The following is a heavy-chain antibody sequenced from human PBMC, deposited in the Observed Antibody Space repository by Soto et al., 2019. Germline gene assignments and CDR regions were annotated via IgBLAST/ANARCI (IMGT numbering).Heavy chain of an antibody. Sequence: PSETLSLTCAVSGGSISSGCFSWSWIRQPPGKGLEWIGYISHSGSTSYNPSLKSRVTISVDRSKNQFSLKLSSMTAADTAVYYCARDNGGDLDYCGQGTLVTVSS. CDR1: GGSISSGCFS. CDR2: ISHSGST. J-gene: IGHJ4*02. D-gene: IGHD2-21*02. CDR3: ARDNGGDLDY. V-gene: IGHV4-30-2*01.